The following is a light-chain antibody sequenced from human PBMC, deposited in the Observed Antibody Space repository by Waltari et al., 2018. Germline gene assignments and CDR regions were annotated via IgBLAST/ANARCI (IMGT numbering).Light chain of an antibody. Sequence: QSMLTQPPSVSGAPGQRVTISCTGSSSNIGADYDVHWYQQLPGPAPKLLIYGESTRPSGVPDRFSGSKSGTSASLASTGLQAEDEADYYCQTYDISLRGWVFGGGTELTVL. V-gene: IGLV1-40*01. CDR2: GES. CDR1: SSNIGADYD. CDR3: QTYDISLRGWV. J-gene: IGLJ3*02.